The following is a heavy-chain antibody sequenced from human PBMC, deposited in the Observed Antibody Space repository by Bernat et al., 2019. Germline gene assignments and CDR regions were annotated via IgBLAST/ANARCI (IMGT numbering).Heavy chain of an antibody. V-gene: IGHV3-11*05. CDR3: AKTMIVVATNWFDP. D-gene: IGHD3-22*01. Sequence: QVQLVESGGGLVKPGGSLRLSCAASGFTFSDYYMSWIRQAPGKGLEWVSYISSSSSYTNYADSVKGRFTISRDNAKNSLYLQMNSLRAEDTAVYYCAKTMIVVATNWFDPWGQGTLVTVSS. CDR1: GFTFSDYY. J-gene: IGHJ5*02. CDR2: ISSSSSYT.